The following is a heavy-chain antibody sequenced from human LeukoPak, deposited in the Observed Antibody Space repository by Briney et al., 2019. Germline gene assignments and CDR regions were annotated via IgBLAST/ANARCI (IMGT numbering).Heavy chain of an antibody. Sequence: SETLSLTCTVSGSISSYYWSWIRQPPGKGLEWIGYIYTSGSTNYNPSLKSRVTISVDTSKNHFSLKLSSVTAADTAVYYCARGSSYGWFDPWGQGTLVTVSS. V-gene: IGHV4-4*09. CDR2: IYTSGST. D-gene: IGHD6-6*01. CDR1: GSISSYY. J-gene: IGHJ5*02. CDR3: ARGSSYGWFDP.